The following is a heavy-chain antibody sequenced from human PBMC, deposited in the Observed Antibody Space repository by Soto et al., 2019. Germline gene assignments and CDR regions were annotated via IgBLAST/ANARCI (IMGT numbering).Heavy chain of an antibody. J-gene: IGHJ3*02. V-gene: IGHV3-48*01. D-gene: IGHD2-21*01. CDR2: IRGTT. CDR1: GFTFSSYG. CDR3: ARDDSFAFDI. Sequence: PGGSLRLSCAASGFTFSSYGLHWVRQAPGKGLEWVSYIRGTTHYADSVKGRFTISRDNARSSLYLQMNSLRADDTSVYYCARDDSFAFDIWGQGTIVSVSS.